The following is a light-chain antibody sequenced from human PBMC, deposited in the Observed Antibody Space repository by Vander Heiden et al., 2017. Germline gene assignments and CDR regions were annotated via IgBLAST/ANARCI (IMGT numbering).Light chain of an antibody. V-gene: IGLV1-47*01. CDR3: AVWDNSLNGRGV. CDR1: NSNIRSNY. J-gene: IGLJ3*02. CDR2: RKN. Sequence: QSVLTQPPSASGTPGQSVTIACSGSNSNIRSNYVYWYHQLPGTAPKLPSYRKNQRPSGVPARSSGSKAGTSAFLAISGLRSEDEGDYYCAVWDNSLNGRGVFGGGTRLTVL.